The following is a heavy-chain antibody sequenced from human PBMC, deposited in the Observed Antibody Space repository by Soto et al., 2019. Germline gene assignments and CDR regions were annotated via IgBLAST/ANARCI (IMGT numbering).Heavy chain of an antibody. J-gene: IGHJ4*02. D-gene: IGHD3-3*01. CDR3: ARDFAYFDY. CDR1: GGSFKSGSYS. V-gene: IGHV4-61*01. Sequence: QVQLQESGPGLVKPSETLSLTCTVSGGSFKSGSYSWSWIRQPPGKGLEWIGYVYHTGRTSYNPSLKSRVSISRDTSKNPFSLNLDAVTAADTAVYFCARDFAYFDYWGQGTLVTVSS. CDR2: VYHTGRT.